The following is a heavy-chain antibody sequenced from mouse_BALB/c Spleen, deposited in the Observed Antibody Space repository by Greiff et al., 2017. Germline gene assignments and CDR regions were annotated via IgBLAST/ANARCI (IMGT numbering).Heavy chain of an antibody. Sequence: EVKLQESGGGLVQPKGSLKLSCAASGFTFNTYAMNWVRQAPGRGLEWVARIRSKSNNYATYYADSVKDRFTISRDDSQSMLYLQMNNLKTEDTAMYYCVSRAMDYWGQGTSVTVSS. CDR1: GFTFNTYA. J-gene: IGHJ4*01. CDR2: IRSKSNNYAT. V-gene: IGHV10-1*02. CDR3: VSRAMDY.